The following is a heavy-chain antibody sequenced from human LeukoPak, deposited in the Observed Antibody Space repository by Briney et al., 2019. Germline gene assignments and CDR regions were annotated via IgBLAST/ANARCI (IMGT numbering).Heavy chain of an antibody. Sequence: GGSLRPSCAASGFTFSDYWIHSVRQAPGKRLVWVSRINTDGSITNYADSVKGRFTISRDNAKNTLYLQMSSLRAEDTAAYYCARDRGPRTGFMVREAYDYWGQGTLVTVSS. CDR1: GFTFSDYW. CDR3: ARDRGPRTGFMVREAYDY. V-gene: IGHV3-74*01. CDR2: INTDGSIT. J-gene: IGHJ4*02. D-gene: IGHD3-10*01.